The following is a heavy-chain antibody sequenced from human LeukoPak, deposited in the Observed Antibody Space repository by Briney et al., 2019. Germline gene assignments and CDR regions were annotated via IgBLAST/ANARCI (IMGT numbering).Heavy chain of an antibody. CDR3: ARFLKIVVVPAAAGY. J-gene: IGHJ4*02. D-gene: IGHD2-2*01. Sequence: AAPVKVSCKASGYTFTGYYMHWVRQAPGQGLEWMGWINPNSGGTNYAQKFQGRVTMTRDTSISTAYMELSRLRSDDTAVYYRARFLKIVVVPAAAGYWGQGTLVTVSS. CDR2: INPNSGGT. CDR1: GYTFTGYY. V-gene: IGHV1-2*02.